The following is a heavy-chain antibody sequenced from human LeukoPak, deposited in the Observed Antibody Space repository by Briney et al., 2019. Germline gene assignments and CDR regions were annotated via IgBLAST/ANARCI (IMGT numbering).Heavy chain of an antibody. CDR2: LDPEDGET. V-gene: IGHV1-24*01. CDR3: ATDWGNSGSYYELDC. D-gene: IGHD1-26*01. J-gene: IGHJ4*02. CDR1: GYTLTELS. Sequence: ASVKVSCMVSGYTLTELSMHWVRQAPGKGLEWMGGLDPEDGETINAQKFQGRVTMTEDTSTDTAYMELSSLTSEDTAIYYCATDWGNSGSYYELDCWGQGTLVTVSS.